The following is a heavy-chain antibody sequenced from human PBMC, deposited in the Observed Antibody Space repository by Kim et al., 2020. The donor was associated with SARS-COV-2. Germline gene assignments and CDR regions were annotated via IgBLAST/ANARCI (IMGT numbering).Heavy chain of an antibody. J-gene: IGHJ5*02. V-gene: IGHV4-34*01. D-gene: IGHD2-21*02. Sequence: PSLKSRVTISVDTSKNQFSLKLSSVTAADTAVYYCARGKNGGNSASWFDPWGQGTLVTVSS. CDR3: ARGKNGGNSASWFDP.